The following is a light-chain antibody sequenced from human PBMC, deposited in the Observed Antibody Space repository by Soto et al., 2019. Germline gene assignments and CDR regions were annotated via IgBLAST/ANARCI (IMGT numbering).Light chain of an antibody. CDR2: DAS. Sequence: DIQMTQSPSTLSASVGDRVTITCRASQSISSWLAWYQQKPGKAPMLLIYDASSLESGVPSRFSGSGSETEFTLTISSLQPDDFASYYCQQYNTYPLTFGGGTKVDIK. V-gene: IGKV1-5*01. CDR1: QSISSW. CDR3: QQYNTYPLT. J-gene: IGKJ4*01.